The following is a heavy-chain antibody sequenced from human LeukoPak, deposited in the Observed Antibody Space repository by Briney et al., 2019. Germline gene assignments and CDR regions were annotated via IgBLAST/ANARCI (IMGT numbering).Heavy chain of an antibody. CDR1: GGSISSYY. Sequence: SETLSHTCSVSGGSISSYYWGWIRQPPGKGLEWIGSIYYSGSTYYNPSFKSRVTISVDTSKNQFSLKLSSVTAADTAVYYCARTSGDGFDYWGQGTLVTVSS. V-gene: IGHV4-39*01. J-gene: IGHJ4*02. CDR2: IYYSGST. D-gene: IGHD3-16*01. CDR3: ARTSGDGFDY.